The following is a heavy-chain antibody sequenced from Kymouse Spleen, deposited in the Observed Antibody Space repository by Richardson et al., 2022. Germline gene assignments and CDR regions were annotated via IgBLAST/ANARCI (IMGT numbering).Heavy chain of an antibody. Sequence: QVQLVESGGGVVQPGRSLRLSCAASGFTFSSYGMHWVRQAPGKGLEWVAVISYDGSNKYYADSVKGRFTISRDNSKNTLYLQMNSLRAEDTAVYYCAKDFYNWNYVEDYWGQGTLVTVSS. D-gene: IGHD1-7*01. CDR1: GFTFSSYG. J-gene: IGHJ4*02. CDR2: ISYDGSNK. CDR3: AKDFYNWNYVEDY. V-gene: IGHV3-30*18.